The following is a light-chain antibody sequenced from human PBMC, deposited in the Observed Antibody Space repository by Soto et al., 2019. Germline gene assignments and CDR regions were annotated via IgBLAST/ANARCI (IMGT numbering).Light chain of an antibody. V-gene: IGKV3-20*01. CDR3: QQYGSSPWT. J-gene: IGKJ1*01. CDR1: QSVSSN. Sequence: EIVLTQSPATLSLSPGERATLSCRASQSVSSNLALYQLKPGQAPRLLIYGASSRATGIPDRFSGSGSGTDFTLTISRLEPEDFAVYYCQQYGSSPWTFGQGTKVDIK. CDR2: GAS.